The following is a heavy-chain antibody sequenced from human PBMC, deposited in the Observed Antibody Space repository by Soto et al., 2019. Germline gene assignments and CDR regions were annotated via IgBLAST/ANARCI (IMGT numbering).Heavy chain of an antibody. CDR3: ASHSPYCGGDCYIFDY. CDR2: IYYSEST. D-gene: IGHD2-21*02. V-gene: IGHV4-59*08. CDR1: GGSISSYY. Sequence: QVQLQESGPGLVKPSETLSLTCTVSGGSISSYYWSWIRQPPGKGLEWIGYIYYSESTNYNPSLKSRVTISVDTSKNQFSLKLSSVTAADTAVYYCASHSPYCGGDCYIFDYWGQGTLVIVSS. J-gene: IGHJ4*02.